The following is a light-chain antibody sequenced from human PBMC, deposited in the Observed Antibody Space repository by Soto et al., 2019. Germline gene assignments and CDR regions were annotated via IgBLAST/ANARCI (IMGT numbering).Light chain of an antibody. V-gene: IGKV3-20*01. Sequence: EIVMTQSPATLSVSPGERTTLSCRASQSVGNNLAWYQQKPGQAPRLLIYNTSSRATGIPDRFSGSGSGTDFTLSISRLEPEDFAVYYCQHYGGSFIFGPGTKVDFK. CDR1: QSVGNN. CDR2: NTS. CDR3: QHYGGSFI. J-gene: IGKJ3*01.